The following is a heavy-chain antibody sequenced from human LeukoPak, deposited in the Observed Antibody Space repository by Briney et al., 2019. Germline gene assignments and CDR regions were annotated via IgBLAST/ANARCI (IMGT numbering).Heavy chain of an antibody. J-gene: IGHJ4*02. CDR2: INWNGGST. Sequence: GGSLRLSCAASGFTFDDYGMSWVRQAPGRGLEWVSGINWNGGSTGYADSVKGRFTISRDNAKNSLYLQMNSLRAEDTALYYCARDGWLESFFDYWGQGTLVTVSS. V-gene: IGHV3-20*04. CDR3: ARDGWLESFFDY. CDR1: GFTFDDYG. D-gene: IGHD3-10*01.